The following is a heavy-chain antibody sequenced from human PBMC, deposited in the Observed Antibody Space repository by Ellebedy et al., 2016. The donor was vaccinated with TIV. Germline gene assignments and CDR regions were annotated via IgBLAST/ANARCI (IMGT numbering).Heavy chain of an antibody. CDR1: GFTLSTHW. V-gene: IGHV3-7*01. CDR3: ARWTYVNSWYHLDY. D-gene: IGHD1-14*01. J-gene: IGHJ4*02. CDR2: IKQDGSVQ. Sequence: GESLKISCAASGFTLSTHWMSWLRQAPGKGLEWVASIKQDGSVQYYVDSVRGRFTISRDNSKTSTYLQMNSLRGEDTAVYYCARWTYVNSWYHLDYWGQGTLVTVSS.